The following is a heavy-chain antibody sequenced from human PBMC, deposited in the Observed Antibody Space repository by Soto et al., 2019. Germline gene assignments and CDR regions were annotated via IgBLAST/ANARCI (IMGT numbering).Heavy chain of an antibody. Sequence: EVQLVESGGGLVQPGRSLRLSCAASGFTFDDYAMHWVRQAPGKGLEWVSGISWNSGSIGYADSVKGRFTISRDNAKNSLYLQMNSLRAEDTALSYCAKDPAAAVGYWGQGTLVTVSS. V-gene: IGHV3-9*01. D-gene: IGHD6-13*01. CDR1: GFTFDDYA. J-gene: IGHJ4*02. CDR2: ISWNSGSI. CDR3: AKDPAAAVGY.